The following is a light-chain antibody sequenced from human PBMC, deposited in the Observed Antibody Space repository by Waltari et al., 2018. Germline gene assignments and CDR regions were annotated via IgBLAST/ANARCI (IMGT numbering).Light chain of an antibody. CDR3: QNHERLPAT. J-gene: IGKJ1*01. V-gene: IGKV3-20*01. CDR1: QNVGTY. CDR2: HAS. Sequence: EIVLTQSPGTLSLSPGERATLSCRASQNVGTYLAWYQQKPGQAPRLLIYHASSRATGMPDRFSGRGSGTDFSLTISRLEPEDFAVYYCQNHERLPATFGQGTNVEIK.